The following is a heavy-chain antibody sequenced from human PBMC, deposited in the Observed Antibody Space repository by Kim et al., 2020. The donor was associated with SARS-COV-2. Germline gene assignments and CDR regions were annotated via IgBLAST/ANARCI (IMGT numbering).Heavy chain of an antibody. J-gene: IGHJ4*02. CDR1: GGSISSYY. CDR3: ARGAYDSSGYYPLYYFDY. D-gene: IGHD3-22*01. V-gene: IGHV4-59*01. Sequence: SETLSLTCTVSGGSISSYYWSWIRQPPGKGLEWIGYIYYSGSTNYNPSLKSRVTISVDTSKNQFSLKLSSVTAADTAVYYCARGAYDSSGYYPLYYFDYWGQGTLVTVSS. CDR2: IYYSGST.